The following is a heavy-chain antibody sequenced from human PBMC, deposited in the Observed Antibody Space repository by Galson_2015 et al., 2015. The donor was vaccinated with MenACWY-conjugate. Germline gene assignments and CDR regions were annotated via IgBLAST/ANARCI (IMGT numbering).Heavy chain of an antibody. D-gene: IGHD6-25*01. V-gene: IGHV3-23*01. J-gene: IGHJ4*02. Sequence: SLRLSCAASGFTFSNYAMSWVRQAPGKGLEWVSAISGSGGSTYYADSVKGRLTISRDNSNNTLYLQMNSLRAEDTAVYYCVKDLSAPATPYYFDYWGQGTLATVSS. CDR1: GFTFSNYA. CDR3: VKDLSAPATPYYFDY. CDR2: ISGSGGST.